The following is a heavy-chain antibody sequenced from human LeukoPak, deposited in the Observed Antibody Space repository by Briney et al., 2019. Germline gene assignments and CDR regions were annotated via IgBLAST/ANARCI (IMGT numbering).Heavy chain of an antibody. Sequence: SETLSLTCVVSGGSVSGYYWGWIRQPPGRGLEWVGYVYYSGSTNYNPSFKSRITISVDTSRNQFSLQLSSVTAADTAVYYCARIHRYCSGGACYVLDNWGQGTLVAVSS. V-gene: IGHV4-59*02. CDR3: ARIHRYCSGGACYVLDN. J-gene: IGHJ4*02. CDR1: GGSVSGYY. CDR2: VYYSGST. D-gene: IGHD2-15*01.